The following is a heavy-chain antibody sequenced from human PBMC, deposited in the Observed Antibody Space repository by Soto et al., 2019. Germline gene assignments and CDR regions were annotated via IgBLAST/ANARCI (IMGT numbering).Heavy chain of an antibody. CDR1: GYSFTSYW. CDR3: ARGGRGCSGGSCYYAFDI. V-gene: IGHV5-51*01. Sequence: GESLKISCKGSGYSFTSYWIGWVRQMPGKGLEWMGIIYPGDSDTRYSPSFQGQVTISADKSISTAYLQWSSLKASDTAMYYCARGGRGCSGGSCYYAFDIWGQGTMVTVSS. D-gene: IGHD2-15*01. J-gene: IGHJ3*02. CDR2: IYPGDSDT.